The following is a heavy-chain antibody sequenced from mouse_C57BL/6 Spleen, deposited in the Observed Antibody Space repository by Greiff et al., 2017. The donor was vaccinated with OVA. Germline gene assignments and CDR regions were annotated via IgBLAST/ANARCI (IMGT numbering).Heavy chain of an antibody. J-gene: IGHJ3*01. CDR2: IYPGNSDT. CDR1: GYTFTSYW. D-gene: IGHD2-4*01. Sequence: VQLQQSGTVLARPGASVKMSCKTSGYTFTSYWMHWVKQRPGQGLEWIGAIYPGNSDTSYNQKFKGKAKLTAVTSASTAYMELSSLTNEDSAVYYCTRRGDYDYDGTWFAYWGQGTLVTVSA. V-gene: IGHV1-5*01. CDR3: TRRGDYDYDGTWFAY.